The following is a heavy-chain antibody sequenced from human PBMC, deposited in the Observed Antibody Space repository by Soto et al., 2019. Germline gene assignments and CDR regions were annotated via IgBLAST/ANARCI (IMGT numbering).Heavy chain of an antibody. CDR3: ARGRGDGYNQDWYF. J-gene: IGHJ2*01. D-gene: IGHD3-10*01. CDR2: INNSGST. Sequence: SETLSLTCAVYGGSFSGYYWSWIRQPTGKGLDWIGEINNSGSTNYNPSLQSQVSISVGTSNNQFSLKLSSVTAAETAVYYCARGRGDGYNQDWYF. CDR1: GGSFSGYY. V-gene: IGHV4-34*01.